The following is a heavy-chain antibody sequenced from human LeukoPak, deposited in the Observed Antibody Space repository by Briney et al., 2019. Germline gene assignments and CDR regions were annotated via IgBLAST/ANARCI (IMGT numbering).Heavy chain of an antibody. Sequence: GGSLRLSCAASGFTVSSNYMSWVRQAPGKGLEWVSVIYSGGSTYYADSVKGRFTISRDNSKNTLYLQMNSLRAEDTAVYYCARMRYDFWSRHHYGMDVWGQGTTVTVSS. V-gene: IGHV3-53*01. CDR1: GFTVSSNY. D-gene: IGHD3-3*01. CDR3: ARMRYDFWSRHHYGMDV. CDR2: IYSGGST. J-gene: IGHJ6*02.